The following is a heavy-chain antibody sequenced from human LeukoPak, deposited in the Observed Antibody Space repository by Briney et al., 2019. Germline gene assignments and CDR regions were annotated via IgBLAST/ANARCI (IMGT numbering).Heavy chain of an antibody. V-gene: IGHV3-74*01. D-gene: IGHD2-15*01. J-gene: IGHJ4*02. CDR1: GFTFSSYW. CDR2: INSDGSST. Sequence: PGGSLRLSCAASGFTFSSYWMHWVRQAPGKGLVWVSRINSDGSSTSYADSVKGRFTISRDNAKNTLYLQMNSLRAEDTAVYYCAGVGVFANYCSGGSCYMDCWGQGTLVTVSS. CDR3: AGVGVFANYCSGGSCYMDC.